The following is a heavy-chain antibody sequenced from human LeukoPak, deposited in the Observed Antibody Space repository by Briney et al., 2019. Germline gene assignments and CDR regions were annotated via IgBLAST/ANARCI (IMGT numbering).Heavy chain of an antibody. V-gene: IGHV1-18*01. Sequence: ASVKVSCKASGYTFTSYGITWVRQAPGQGLEWMGWISAYNGNTNYVQKLQGRVTLTTDTSTSTAYMELRSLRSDVTAVYYCVLLLGGELPPWMMDVWGQGTTVTVSS. CDR3: VLLLGGELPPWMMDV. J-gene: IGHJ6*02. CDR2: ISAYNGNT. CDR1: GYTFTSYG. D-gene: IGHD1-26*01.